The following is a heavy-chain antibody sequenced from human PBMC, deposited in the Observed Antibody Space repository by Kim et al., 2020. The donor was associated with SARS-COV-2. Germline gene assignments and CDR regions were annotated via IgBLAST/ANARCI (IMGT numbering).Heavy chain of an antibody. J-gene: IGHJ5*02. Sequence: SLERRVNISVDTSKNQFALQLSSVTAADTAVYYCARNTPGRVAGPTRFDPWGQGTLVTVSS. V-gene: IGHV4-39*06. CDR3: ARNTPGRVAGPTRFDP. D-gene: IGHD6-19*01.